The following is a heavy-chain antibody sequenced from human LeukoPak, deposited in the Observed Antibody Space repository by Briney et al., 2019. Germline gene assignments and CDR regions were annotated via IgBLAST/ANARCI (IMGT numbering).Heavy chain of an antibody. CDR2: ISAYNGNT. D-gene: IGHD3-10*01. CDR1: GYTFTSYG. J-gene: IGHJ4*02. V-gene: IGHV1-18*01. CDR3: ARGQTNRLLWVGELVSNINPFDY. Sequence: GASVKVSCKASGYTFTSYGISWVRQAPGQGLEWMGWISAYNGNTNYAQKLQGRVTMSTDTSTSTVYKELRSLISDDTGVYYCARGQTNRLLWVGELVSNINPFDYWGQGTLVTVSS.